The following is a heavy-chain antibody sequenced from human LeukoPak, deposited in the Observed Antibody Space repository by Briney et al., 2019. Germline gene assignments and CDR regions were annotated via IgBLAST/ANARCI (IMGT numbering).Heavy chain of an antibody. CDR1: GFTFSSYE. V-gene: IGHV3-48*03. Sequence: SGGSLRLSCAASGFTFSSYEMSWVRQAPGKGLEWVSYISSSGSTIYYADSVKGRFTISRDNAKNSLYLQMNSLRAEDTAVYYCAREIFSSSSEGFDYWGQGNPGHRLL. CDR2: ISSSGSTI. D-gene: IGHD6-6*01. CDR3: AREIFSSSSEGFDY. J-gene: IGHJ4*02.